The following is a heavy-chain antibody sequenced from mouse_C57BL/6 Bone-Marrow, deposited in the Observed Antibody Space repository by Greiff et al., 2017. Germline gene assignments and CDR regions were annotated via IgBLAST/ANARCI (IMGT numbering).Heavy chain of an antibody. CDR1: GYAFTNYL. V-gene: IGHV1-54*01. Sequence: QVQLKQSGAELVRPGTSVKVSCKASGYAFTNYLIEWVKQRPGQGLEWIGVINPGSGGTNYNEKFKGKATLTADKSSSTAYMQLSSLTSEDSAVYVCARTGYYVEDYFDYWGQGTTLTVSS. J-gene: IGHJ2*01. D-gene: IGHD2-3*01. CDR3: ARTGYYVEDYFDY. CDR2: INPGSGGT.